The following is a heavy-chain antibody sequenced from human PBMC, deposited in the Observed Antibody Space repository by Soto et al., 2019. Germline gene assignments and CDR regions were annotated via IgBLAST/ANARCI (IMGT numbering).Heavy chain of an antibody. CDR2: ISAYNGNT. J-gene: IGHJ5*02. D-gene: IGHD2-21*02. CDR1: GYTFTSYG. Sequence: ASVKISCKASGYTFTSYGISGVRQAPGQGLEWMGWISAYNGNTNYAQKLQGRVTMTTDTSTSTAYMELRSLRSDDTAVYYCARDVFVLGDSIPWGQGTLVTVSS. V-gene: IGHV1-18*01. CDR3: ARDVFVLGDSIP.